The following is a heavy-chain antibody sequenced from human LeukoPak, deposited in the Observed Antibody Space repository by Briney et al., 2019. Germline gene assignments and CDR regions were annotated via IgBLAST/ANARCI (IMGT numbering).Heavy chain of an antibody. Sequence: SVKVSCKASGDAFSTYVFTWVRQAPGQGLGWMGRIIPIVNMVDYAEEFQGRVSITADKSTSTAYMEVSGPRSEDTAVYYCARRIGERFSAHEYFDSWGQGTQVTVSS. CDR1: GDAFSTYV. J-gene: IGHJ4*02. V-gene: IGHV1-69*04. D-gene: IGHD5-12*01. CDR3: ARRIGERFSAHEYFDS. CDR2: IIPIVNMV.